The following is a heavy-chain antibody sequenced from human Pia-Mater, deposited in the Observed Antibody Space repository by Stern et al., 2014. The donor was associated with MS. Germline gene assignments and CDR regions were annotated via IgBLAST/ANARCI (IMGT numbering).Heavy chain of an antibody. Sequence: VQLVQSGAEVKKPGESLKISCKGSGFSFTGYWIGWVRQMPGKGLEWMGMSYPGDSDTRYSPSFQGQVTMSVDKSISTAYLQWISLKASDTAMYYCARWEVAADYWGQGTLITVSS. J-gene: IGHJ4*02. D-gene: IGHD6-19*01. CDR1: GFSFTGYW. V-gene: IGHV5-51*03. CDR2: SYPGDSDT. CDR3: ARWEVAADY.